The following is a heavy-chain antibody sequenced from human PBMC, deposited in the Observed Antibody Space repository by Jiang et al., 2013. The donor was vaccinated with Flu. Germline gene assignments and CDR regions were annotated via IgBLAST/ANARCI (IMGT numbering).Heavy chain of an antibody. CDR3: AKDRYLDSSGRLIDY. J-gene: IGHJ4*02. CDR1: FSSYG. Sequence: FSSYGVSWVRQAPGKGLEWVSVISGSGGSTYYADSVKGRFTVSRDNSKNTLYLQMNSLRAEDTAVYYCAKDRYLDSSGRLIDYWGQGTLVTVSS. CDR2: ISGSGGST. D-gene: IGHD3-22*01. V-gene: IGHV3-23*01.